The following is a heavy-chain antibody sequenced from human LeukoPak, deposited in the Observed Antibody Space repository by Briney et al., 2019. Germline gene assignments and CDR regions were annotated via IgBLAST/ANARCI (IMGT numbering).Heavy chain of an antibody. Sequence: SVKVSCKASGGTFSSYAISWMRQAPGQGLEWMGRIIPILGIANYAQKFQGRVTITADKSTSTAYMELSSLSSEDTAVYYCAAQIGYSGYFDYWGQGTLVTVSS. D-gene: IGHD5-12*01. V-gene: IGHV1-69*04. CDR3: AAQIGYSGYFDY. CDR1: GGTFSSYA. CDR2: IIPILGIA. J-gene: IGHJ4*02.